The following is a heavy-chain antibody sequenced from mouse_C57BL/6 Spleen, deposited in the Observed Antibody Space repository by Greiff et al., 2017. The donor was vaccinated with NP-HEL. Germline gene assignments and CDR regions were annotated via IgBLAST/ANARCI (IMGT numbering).Heavy chain of an antibody. CDR1: GYTFTSYW. V-gene: IGHV1-52*01. Sequence: VQLQQPGAELVRPGSSVKLSCKASGYTFTSYWMHWVKQRPIQGLEWIGNIDPSDSETHYNQKFKDKATLTVDKSSSTAYMQLSSLTSEDSAVYYCARRDGYYGDYAMDYWGQGTSVTVSS. J-gene: IGHJ4*01. CDR3: ARRDGYYGDYAMDY. CDR2: IDPSDSET. D-gene: IGHD2-3*01.